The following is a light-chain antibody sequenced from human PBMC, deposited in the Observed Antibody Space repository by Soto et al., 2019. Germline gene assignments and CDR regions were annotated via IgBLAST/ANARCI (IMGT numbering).Light chain of an antibody. V-gene: IGKV1-5*01. CDR2: DAS. J-gene: IGKJ2*01. CDR1: QSISSW. Sequence: DIQMTQSPSTLSASVGDRVTITCRASQSISSWLAWYQQKPGKAPKLLIYDASSLESGVPSRFSVSGSGTEFTRTISSLQPDDFATYYCQQYNSYSLYTFGQGTKLEIK. CDR3: QQYNSYSLYT.